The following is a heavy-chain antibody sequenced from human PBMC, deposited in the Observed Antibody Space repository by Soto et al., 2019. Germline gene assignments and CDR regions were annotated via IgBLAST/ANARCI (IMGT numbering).Heavy chain of an antibody. D-gene: IGHD2-21*01. V-gene: IGHV4-59*01. CDR1: GGSISSYY. CDR2: IYYSGST. J-gene: IGHJ4*02. CDR3: AREMHTHYFDY. Sequence: XETLSLTFTVSGGSISSYYWSWIRQPPGKGLEWIGYIYYSGSTNYNPSLKSRVTISVDTSKNQFSLKLSSVTAADTAVYYCAREMHTHYFDYWGQGTLVTVSS.